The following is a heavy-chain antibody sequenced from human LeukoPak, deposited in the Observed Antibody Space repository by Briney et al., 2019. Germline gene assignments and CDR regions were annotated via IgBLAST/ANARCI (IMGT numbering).Heavy chain of an antibody. CDR3: ARGNSVAGYYYYYMDV. V-gene: IGHV3-64*01. CDR1: GFTFSSYA. J-gene: IGHJ6*03. Sequence: GGSLRLSCAASGFTFSSYAMYWVRQAPGKGLEYVSTIRSNGGSTHYANSVKGRFTISRDNSKNTLYLQMASLRAEDMAVYYCARGNSVAGYYYYYMDVWGKGTTVTISS. D-gene: IGHD6-19*01. CDR2: IRSNGGST.